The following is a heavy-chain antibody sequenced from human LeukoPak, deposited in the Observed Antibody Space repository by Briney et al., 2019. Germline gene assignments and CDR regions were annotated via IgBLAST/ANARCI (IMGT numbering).Heavy chain of an antibody. CDR3: ARPGIAVAGTGGEYYYYMDV. V-gene: IGHV3-30*02. D-gene: IGHD6-19*01. CDR1: GFTFSSYG. CDR2: IRYDGSNK. Sequence: PGGSLRLSCAASGFTFSSYGMHWVRQAPGKGLEWVAFIRYDGSNKYYADSVKGRFTISRDNSKNALYLQMNSLRAEDTAVYYCARPGIAVAGTGGEYYYYMDVWGKGTTVTISS. J-gene: IGHJ6*03.